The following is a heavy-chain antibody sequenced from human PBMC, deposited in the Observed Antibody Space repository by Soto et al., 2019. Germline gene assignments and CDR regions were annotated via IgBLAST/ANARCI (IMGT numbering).Heavy chain of an antibody. Sequence: QVQLVQSGAEVKKPGASVKVSCKASGYTFTSYGISWVRQAPGQGLEWMGWISAYNGNTNYAQKLQGRVTMTTDASTSTAYMELRSLRSDDTAVYYWSRSLCVPAAMGNCFGPWGQGTLVTVSS. CDR3: SRSLCVPAAMGNCFGP. J-gene: IGHJ5*02. CDR1: GYTFTSYG. D-gene: IGHD2-2*01. CDR2: ISAYNGNT. V-gene: IGHV1-18*01.